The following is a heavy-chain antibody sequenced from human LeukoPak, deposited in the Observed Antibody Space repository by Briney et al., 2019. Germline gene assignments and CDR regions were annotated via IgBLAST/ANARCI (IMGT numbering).Heavy chain of an antibody. CDR3: ARADYYDSSGYYGY. D-gene: IGHD3-22*01. CDR2: IIPIFGTA. CDR1: GYTFTSYA. Sequence: SVKVSCKASGYTFTSYAISWVRQAPGQGLEWMGGIIPIFGTANYAQKFQGRVTITADKSTSTAYMELSSLRSEDTAVYYCARADYYDSSGYYGYWGQGTLVTVSS. V-gene: IGHV1-69*06. J-gene: IGHJ4*02.